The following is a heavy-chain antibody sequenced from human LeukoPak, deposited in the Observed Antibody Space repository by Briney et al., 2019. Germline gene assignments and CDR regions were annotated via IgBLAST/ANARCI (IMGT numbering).Heavy chain of an antibody. Sequence: PGRSLRLSCAASGFTFSSYWMHWVRHAPGNWLVWVSRINSDGSSTSYADSVKGRFTISRDNAKHTLYLQMSSLRAEDTAVYYCAREHYDFWSGYSKSNDYWGQGTLVTVSS. CDR1: GFTFSSYW. D-gene: IGHD3-3*01. CDR3: AREHYDFWSGYSKSNDY. J-gene: IGHJ4*02. CDR2: INSDGSST. V-gene: IGHV3-74*01.